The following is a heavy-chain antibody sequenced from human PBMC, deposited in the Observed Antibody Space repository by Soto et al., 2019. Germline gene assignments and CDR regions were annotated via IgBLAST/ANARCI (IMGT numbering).Heavy chain of an antibody. Sequence: EVQLVESGGGLVQPGGSLKLSCAASGFTFSGSAMHWVRKASGKGLEWVGRIRSKANSYATAYAASVKGRFTISRDDSKNTAYLQMNSLKTEDTAVYYCTRRWFDPWGQGTLVTVSS. CDR3: TRRWFDP. CDR1: GFTFSGSA. V-gene: IGHV3-73*01. CDR2: IRSKANSYAT. J-gene: IGHJ5*02.